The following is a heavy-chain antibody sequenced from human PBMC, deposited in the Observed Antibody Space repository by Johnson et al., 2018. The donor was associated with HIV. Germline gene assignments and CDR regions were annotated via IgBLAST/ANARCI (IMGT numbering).Heavy chain of an antibody. J-gene: IGHJ3*02. CDR1: GFTFDDDT. Sequence: VQLVESGGGVVQPGGSLRLSCAASGFTFDDDTIQWVRQVPGKGLEWVSGINWNGGSTGDAASLQGRFTISRDNAKNFLYLQMNSLRAEDTAVYYCARDARYYYDSRGDAFDIWGQGTMVTVSS. D-gene: IGHD3-22*01. CDR2: INWNGGST. CDR3: ARDARYYYDSRGDAFDI. V-gene: IGHV3-20*04.